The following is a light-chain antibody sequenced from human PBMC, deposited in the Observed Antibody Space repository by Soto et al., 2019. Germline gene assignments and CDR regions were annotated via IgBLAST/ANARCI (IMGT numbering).Light chain of an antibody. CDR1: SSNIGAGYD. CDR3: QYYDSSLSGPYV. J-gene: IGLJ1*01. CDR2: GNS. V-gene: IGLV1-40*01. Sequence: QSVLTQPPSVSGAPGQRVTISCTGSSSNIGAGYDVHWYQQLPGTAPKLLIYGNSNRPSGFPDRFSGSKSGTSASLAITGLQAEDEADYYCQYYDSSLSGPYVFGTGTKVTVL.